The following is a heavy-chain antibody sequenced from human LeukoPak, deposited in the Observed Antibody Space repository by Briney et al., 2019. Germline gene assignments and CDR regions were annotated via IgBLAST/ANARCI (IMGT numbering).Heavy chain of an antibody. CDR2: IYSSGST. CDR1: GFTVSSNY. CDR3: ARDLRSLSD. D-gene: IGHD2/OR15-2a*01. J-gene: IGHJ4*02. V-gene: IGHV3-53*01. Sequence: GGSLRLSCAASGFTVSSNYMNWVRQAPGKGLEWVSVIYSSGSTSYADSVKGRFTISRDTSKNTLYLQMSSLRAEDTAVYYCARDLRSLSDWGQGTLVTVSS.